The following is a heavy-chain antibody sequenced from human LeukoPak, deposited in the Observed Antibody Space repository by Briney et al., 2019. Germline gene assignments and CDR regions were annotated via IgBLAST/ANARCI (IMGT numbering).Heavy chain of an antibody. CDR1: GGSISSSSYY. CDR3: ARPSGGVYSSGWYYFDY. CDR2: IYYSGST. D-gene: IGHD6-19*01. Sequence: SETLSLTCTVSGGSISSSSYYWGWIRQPPGKGLEWIGSIYYSGSTYYNPSLKSRVTISVDTSKNQFSLKLSSVTAADTAVYHCARPSGGVYSSGWYYFDYWGQGTLVTVSS. J-gene: IGHJ4*02. V-gene: IGHV4-39*01.